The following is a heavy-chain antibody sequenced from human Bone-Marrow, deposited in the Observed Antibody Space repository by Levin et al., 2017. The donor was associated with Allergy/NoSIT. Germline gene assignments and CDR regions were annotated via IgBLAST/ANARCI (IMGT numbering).Heavy chain of an antibody. D-gene: IGHD4-17*01. CDR3: EIDSYGYYYYYYMDV. V-gene: IGHV3-23*01. Sequence: ASETLSLTCAASGFTFSSYAMSWVRQAPGKGLEWVSAISGSGGNTYYADSVKGRFTISRDNSKNTLYLQMNSLRAEDTAVYYCEIDSYGYYYYYYMDVWGKGTTVTVSS. CDR2: ISGSGGNT. CDR1: GFTFSSYA. J-gene: IGHJ6*03.